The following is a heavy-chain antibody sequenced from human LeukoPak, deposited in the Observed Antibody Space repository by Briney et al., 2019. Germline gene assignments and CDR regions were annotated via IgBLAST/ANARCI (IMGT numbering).Heavy chain of an antibody. CDR2: IKHDGST. V-gene: IGHV4-34*01. J-gene: IGHJ3*02. D-gene: IGHD3-22*01. CDR1: GGSFSGDF. Sequence: SSETLSLTCAVYGGSFSGDFWSWLRQSPGKGLEWIGEIKHDGSTTYNPSLESRVTISLDTSRNQFSLKLNSVTAADTAVYYCAKSNGYGLIDIWGQGTMVTVSS. CDR3: AKSNGYGLIDI.